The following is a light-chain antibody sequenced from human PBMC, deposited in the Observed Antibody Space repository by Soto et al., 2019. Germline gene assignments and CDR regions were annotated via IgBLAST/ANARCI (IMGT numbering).Light chain of an antibody. CDR2: AAS. V-gene: IGKV1-39*01. Sequence: DVPMTQSPSSLSASVGDRVTITCRASQSMSNYLNWYQQKPGRAPKVLIYAASRLQGGVPSRFSGSGAGTDFTLTISSLQPEDFATSYCQQTYSSPWTFGQGTRVQIK. J-gene: IGKJ1*01. CDR3: QQTYSSPWT. CDR1: QSMSNY.